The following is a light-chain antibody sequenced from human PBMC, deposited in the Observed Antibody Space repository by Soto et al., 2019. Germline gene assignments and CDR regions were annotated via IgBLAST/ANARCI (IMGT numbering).Light chain of an antibody. J-gene: IGKJ1*01. CDR1: QSVSNN. Sequence: ILMTQSPDTLSVSPGERATLSCRASQSVSNNLAWYQQRPGQAPRLLIYDASTRATGIPAWFSGSGSGTECTLTISGLQAEDFAVYFCQSYNNWRSWTFGQGTKVEIK. CDR3: QSYNNWRSWT. V-gene: IGKV3-15*01. CDR2: DAS.